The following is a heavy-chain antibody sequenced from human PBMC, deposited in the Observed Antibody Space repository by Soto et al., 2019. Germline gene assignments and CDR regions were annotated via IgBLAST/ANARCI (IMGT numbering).Heavy chain of an antibody. J-gene: IGHJ4*02. CDR2: INPNSGNT. Sequence: QVQLVQSGAEVKKPGASVKVSCKASGYTFTSYDIKWVRQATGQGLEWMGWINPNSGNTGDAQKFQGRVTMTRNTSISTAYMELRSLSSEDTAVYDCARGGDHGHFGYWGQGTLVTVSS. D-gene: IGHD3-10*01. V-gene: IGHV1-8*01. CDR3: ARGGDHGHFGY. CDR1: GYTFTSYD.